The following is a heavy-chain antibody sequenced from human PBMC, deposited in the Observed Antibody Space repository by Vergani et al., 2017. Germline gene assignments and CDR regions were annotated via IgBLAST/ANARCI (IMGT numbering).Heavy chain of an antibody. V-gene: IGHV2-5*02. D-gene: IGHD3-3*01. CDR2: IYWDDDK. Sequence: QITLKESGPTLVKPTQTLTLTCTFSGFSLSTSGVGVGWIRQPPGKALEWLALIYWDDDKRYRPSLKCRLTITKDTSKNQVVLTMTNMDPVDTATYYCAHTVRFLEWLAFDYWGQGTLVTVSS. CDR1: GFSLSTSGVG. J-gene: IGHJ4*02. CDR3: AHTVRFLEWLAFDY.